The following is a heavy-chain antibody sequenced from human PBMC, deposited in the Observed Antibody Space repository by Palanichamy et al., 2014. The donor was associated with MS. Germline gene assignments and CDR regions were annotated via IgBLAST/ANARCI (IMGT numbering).Heavy chain of an antibody. CDR1: GFTFSSYS. Sequence: EVQLVESGGGLVQPGGSLRLSCAASGFTFSSYSMNWVRQAPGKGLEWVSYITSSSTTIYYADSVKGRFTISRDNAKNSLYLQMNSLRAEDTAVYFCARDASLGGFDPWGQGTLVTASS. V-gene: IGHV3-48*01. CDR2: ITSSSTTI. J-gene: IGHJ5*02. CDR3: ARDASLGGFDP.